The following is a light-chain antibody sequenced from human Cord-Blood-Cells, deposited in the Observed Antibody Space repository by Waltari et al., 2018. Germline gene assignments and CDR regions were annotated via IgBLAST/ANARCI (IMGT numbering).Light chain of an antibody. CDR3: QQYNNWPWT. CDR1: QSVLYSSNNKNY. Sequence: DIVMTQSPDSLAVSLGERATINCKSSQSVLYSSNNKNYLAWYQQKPGQPPKLLIYWASTRESGVPDRFSGSGSGTDFTLTISSLRAEDFAVYYCQQYNNWPWTFGQGTKVEIK. CDR2: WAS. V-gene: IGKV4-1*01. J-gene: IGKJ1*01.